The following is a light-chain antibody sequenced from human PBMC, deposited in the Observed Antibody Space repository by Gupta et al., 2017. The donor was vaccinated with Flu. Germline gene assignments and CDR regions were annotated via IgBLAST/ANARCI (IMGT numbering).Light chain of an antibody. Sequence: DIQMTQSPSTLSASVGDRVTITCRASQSISTWLAWYQQKPGKAPKLLIYKASTLESGVPSRFSGSGSGTEFTLTINSLQPDDFATYYCQQDNSYYTFGPGTKVDVK. CDR1: QSISTW. CDR3: QQDNSYYT. J-gene: IGKJ3*01. V-gene: IGKV1-5*03. CDR2: KAS.